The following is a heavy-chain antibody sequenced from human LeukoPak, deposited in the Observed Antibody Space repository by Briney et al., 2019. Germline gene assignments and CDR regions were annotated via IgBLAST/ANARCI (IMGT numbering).Heavy chain of an antibody. J-gene: IGHJ2*01. CDR3: ARNPLRFLEWLETPGDLGDWYFDL. Sequence: SETLSLTCTVSGGSISSGDYYWSWIRQPPGKGLEWIGYIYYSGSTYYNPSLKSRVTISVDTSKNQFSLKLSSVTAADTAVYYCARNPLRFLEWLETPGDLGDWYFDLWGRGTLVTVSS. V-gene: IGHV4-30-4*08. D-gene: IGHD3-3*01. CDR2: IYYSGST. CDR1: GGSISSGDYY.